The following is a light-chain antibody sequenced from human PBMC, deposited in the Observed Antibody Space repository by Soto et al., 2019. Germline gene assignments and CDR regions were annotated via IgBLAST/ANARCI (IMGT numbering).Light chain of an antibody. CDR2: DVS. V-gene: IGLV2-14*01. CDR3: SSYTTSNTRQIV. J-gene: IGLJ1*01. CDR1: SSDVGGYNY. Sequence: QSVLTQPASVSGSPGQSITISCTGTSSDVGGYNYVSWYQQHPGKAHKFMIYDVSNRPSGVSNRFSGSKSGNTASLTISGLQAEDEADYYCSSYTTSNTRQIVFGTGTKVTVL.